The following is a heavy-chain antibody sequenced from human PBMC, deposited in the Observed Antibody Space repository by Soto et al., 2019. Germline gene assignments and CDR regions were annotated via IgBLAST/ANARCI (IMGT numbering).Heavy chain of an antibody. CDR3: ARYSSGWNAFDY. D-gene: IGHD6-19*01. V-gene: IGHV3-74*01. CDR1: GFTFSSYW. Sequence: GGSLRLSCAASGFTFSSYWMHWVRQAPGKGLVWVSRINSDGSSTSYADSVKGRFTISRDNAKNTLYLQMNSLRAEDTAVYYCARYSSGWNAFDYWGQGTLVTVSS. CDR2: INSDGSST. J-gene: IGHJ4*02.